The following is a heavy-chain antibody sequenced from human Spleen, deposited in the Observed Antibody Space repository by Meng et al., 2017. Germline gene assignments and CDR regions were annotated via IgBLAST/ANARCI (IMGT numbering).Heavy chain of an antibody. CDR3: ARGYYDSSGYYHYWYFDL. CDR1: GVSLSCGGYS. V-gene: IGHV4-31*01. D-gene: IGHD3-22*01. CDR2: IYYSGIP. J-gene: IGHJ2*01. Sequence: EQDLRLLNPCTTLSRTCTVSGVSLSCGGYSWSWNRQHPGKGLEWIGYIYYSGIPYYTPSLKNLVTISVDTSKNQFSLKLSSVTAADTAVYYCARGYYDSSGYYHYWYFDLWGRGTLVTVSS.